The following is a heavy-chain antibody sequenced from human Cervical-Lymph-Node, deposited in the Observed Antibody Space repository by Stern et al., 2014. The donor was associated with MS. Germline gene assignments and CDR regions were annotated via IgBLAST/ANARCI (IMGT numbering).Heavy chain of an antibody. CDR2: IIPIFGTA. V-gene: IGHV1-69*01. D-gene: IGHD3-22*01. Sequence: VQLVESGAEVKKPGSSVKVSCKASGGTFRSYALSWVRQAPGQGLEWMGGIIPIFGTANYAQKFQGRVTITADESTSTAYMELSSLRSEDTAVYYCARAYYYDPVNIDIWGQGTMVTVSS. CDR1: GGTFRSYA. CDR3: ARAYYYDPVNIDI. J-gene: IGHJ3*02.